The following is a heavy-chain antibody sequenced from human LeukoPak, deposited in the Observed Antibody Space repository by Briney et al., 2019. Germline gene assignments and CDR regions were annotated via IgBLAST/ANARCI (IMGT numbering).Heavy chain of an antibody. Sequence: ASVKVSCKASGYTFTGYYMQWVRQAPGQGLGWMGRINPNSGGTDYAQNFQGRVTMTRDTSISTVYMELSSLKSNDTAVYYCARQGSLGTWFDPWGQGTLVTVSS. CDR2: INPNSGGT. D-gene: IGHD7-27*01. J-gene: IGHJ5*02. CDR1: GYTFTGYY. V-gene: IGHV1-2*06. CDR3: ARQGSLGTWFDP.